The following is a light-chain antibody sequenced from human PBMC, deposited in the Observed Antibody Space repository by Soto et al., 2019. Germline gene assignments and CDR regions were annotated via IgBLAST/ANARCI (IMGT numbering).Light chain of an antibody. V-gene: IGLV1-51*01. CDR3: AAWDNNLSAVV. J-gene: IGLJ2*01. Sequence: QSVLTQPPSVSAAPGQKVTISCSGSNSNIGNNYVSWYQQLPGAAPKLLIYDTYKRPSGIPDRFSGSKSGASATLDIAGIQTGDEADYYCAAWDNNLSAVVFGDGTKLTVL. CDR1: NSNIGNNY. CDR2: DTY.